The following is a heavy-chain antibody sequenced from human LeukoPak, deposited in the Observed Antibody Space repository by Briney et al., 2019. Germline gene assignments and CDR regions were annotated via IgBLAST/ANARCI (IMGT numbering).Heavy chain of an antibody. V-gene: IGHV4-39*07. CDR2: IYYSGST. J-gene: IGHJ4*02. Sequence: SETLSLTCTVSGGSISSSSYYWGWIRQPPGKGLEWIGSIYYSGSTYYNPSLKSRVTISVDTSRNQFSLKLSSVTAADTAVYYCATGSSSWYSSFDYWGQGTLVTVSS. CDR1: GGSISSSSYY. D-gene: IGHD6-13*01. CDR3: ATGSSSWYSSFDY.